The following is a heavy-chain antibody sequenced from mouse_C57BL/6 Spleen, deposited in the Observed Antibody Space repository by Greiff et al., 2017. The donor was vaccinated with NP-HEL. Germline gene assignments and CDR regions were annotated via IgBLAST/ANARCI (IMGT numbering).Heavy chain of an antibody. J-gene: IGHJ4*01. D-gene: IGHD1-1*01. CDR1: GFTFSDYG. Sequence: EVQRVESGGGLVKPGGSLKLSCAASGFTFSDYGMHWVRQAPEKGLEWVAYISSGSSTIYYADTVKGRFTISRENAKNSLCLQMTSLRSEDTAMYYCARPYYYGSSYAMDYWGQGTSVTVSS. V-gene: IGHV5-17*01. CDR2: ISSGSSTI. CDR3: ARPYYYGSSYAMDY.